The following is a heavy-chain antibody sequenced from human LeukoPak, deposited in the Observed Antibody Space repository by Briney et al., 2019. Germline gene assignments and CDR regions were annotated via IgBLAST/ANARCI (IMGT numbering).Heavy chain of an antibody. CDR3: AKHFDSSGYSLDY. Sequence: PGGSLRLSCAASGFTFGSYGMHWVRQAPGKGLEWVAFIRYDGSNKYYADSVKGRFTISRDNSKNTLYLQMNSLRAEDTAVYYCAKHFDSSGYSLDYWGQGTLVTVSS. V-gene: IGHV3-30*02. CDR1: GFTFGSYG. D-gene: IGHD3-22*01. CDR2: IRYDGSNK. J-gene: IGHJ4*02.